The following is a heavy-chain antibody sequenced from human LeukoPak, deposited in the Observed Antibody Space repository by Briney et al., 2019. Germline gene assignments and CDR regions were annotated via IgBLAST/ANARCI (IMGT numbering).Heavy chain of an antibody. V-gene: IGHV3-30*04. Sequence: GGTLRFSCAASGFTFSSYALQWVRQAPGKGLEWGAVISYDGSNKYYADSVKGRFTISRDNSKNTLYLQMNSLRAEDTAVHYCASPGSYWNNWFDPWGQGTLVTVSS. CDR3: ASPGSYWNNWFDP. J-gene: IGHJ5*02. CDR2: ISYDGSNK. CDR1: GFTFSSYA. D-gene: IGHD1-26*01.